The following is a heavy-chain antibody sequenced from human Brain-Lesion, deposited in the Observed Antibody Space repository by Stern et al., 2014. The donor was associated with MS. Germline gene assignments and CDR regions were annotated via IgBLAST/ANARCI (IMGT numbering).Heavy chain of an antibody. Sequence: VHLVESGAEVKKPGASVKFSCKASGYTFTDYFMHWVRQAPGQGLEWFGWINPYSGDTNYAQKFQGWVTMTRDTSISTAYMELNSLRSDDTAVYYCARVPGGVFGGMDVWGQGTTVT. CDR1: GYTFTDYF. V-gene: IGHV1-2*04. J-gene: IGHJ6*02. CDR2: INPYSGDT. D-gene: IGHD4-23*01. CDR3: ARVPGGVFGGMDV.